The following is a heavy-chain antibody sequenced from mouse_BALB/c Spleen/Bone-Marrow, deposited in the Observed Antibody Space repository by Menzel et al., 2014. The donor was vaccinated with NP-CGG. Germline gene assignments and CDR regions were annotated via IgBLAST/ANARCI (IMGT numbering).Heavy chain of an antibody. D-gene: IGHD2-4*01. Sequence: VQLKQSGGDLVKPGGSLKLSCAASGFTFSSYGMSWVRQTPDKRLEWVATISSGGSYTYYPDSVKGRFTISRDNAKNTLYLQMSSLKSEDTAMYYCARPYDFGAWFAYWGQGTLVTVSA. CDR3: ARPYDFGAWFAY. J-gene: IGHJ3*01. CDR1: GFTFSSYG. CDR2: ISSGGSYT. V-gene: IGHV5-6*01.